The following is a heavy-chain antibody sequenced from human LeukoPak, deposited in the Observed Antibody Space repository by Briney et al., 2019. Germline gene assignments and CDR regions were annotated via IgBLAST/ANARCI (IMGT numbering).Heavy chain of an antibody. Sequence: ASVKVSCKAAGEPFFTYAIHWVRQASGQRLEWMGWINAVSGDTNYAQKLQGRVTMTTDTSTSTAYMELRSLRSDDTAVYYCARDRGYCSSTSCYTQDGYYYYGMDVWGQGTTVTVSS. V-gene: IGHV1-3*01. CDR3: ARDRGYCSSTSCYTQDGYYYYGMDV. CDR2: INAVSGDT. D-gene: IGHD2-2*02. CDR1: GEPFFTYA. J-gene: IGHJ6*02.